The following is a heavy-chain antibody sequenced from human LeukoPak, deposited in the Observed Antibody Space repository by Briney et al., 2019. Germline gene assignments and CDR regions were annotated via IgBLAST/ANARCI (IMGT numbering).Heavy chain of an antibody. J-gene: IGHJ6*02. V-gene: IGHV4-30-4*01. Sequence: SQTLSLTCTVSGGSISSGDYYWSWIRQPPGKGLEWIGYIYYSGSTYYNPPLKSRVTISVDTSKNQFSLKLSSVTAADTAVYYCARVGRGGFYGDYGMDVWGQGTTVTVSS. D-gene: IGHD4-17*01. CDR1: GGSISSGDYY. CDR3: ARVGRGGFYGDYGMDV. CDR2: IYYSGST.